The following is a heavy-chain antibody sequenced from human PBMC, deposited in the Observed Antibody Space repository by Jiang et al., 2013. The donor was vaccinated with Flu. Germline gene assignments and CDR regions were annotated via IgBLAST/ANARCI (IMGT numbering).Heavy chain of an antibody. V-gene: IGHV6-1*01. CDR2: TYYRSKWYN. CDR3: ARVKFAREWLVPVVGLRNWFDP. D-gene: IGHD6-19*01. J-gene: IGHJ5*02. CDR1: SVSSNSVA. Sequence: SVSSNSVAWNWIRQSPSRGLEWLGRTYYRSKWYNDYAVSVKSRITINPDTSKNQFSLQLNSVTPEDTAVYCCARVKFAREWLVPVVGLRNWFDPWGQGTLVTVSS.